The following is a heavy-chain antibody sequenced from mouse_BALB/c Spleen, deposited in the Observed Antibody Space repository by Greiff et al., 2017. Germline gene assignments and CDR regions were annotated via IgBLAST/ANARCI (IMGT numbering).Heavy chain of an antibody. V-gene: IGHV5-12-2*01. CDR1: GFTFSSYT. J-gene: IGHJ4*01. CDR3: ARHRYGSSYAMDY. CDR2: ISNGGGST. D-gene: IGHD1-1*01. Sequence: EVKLVESGGGLVQPGGSLKLSCAASGFTFSSYTMSWVRQTPEKRLEWVAYISNGGGSTYYPDTVKGRFTISRDNAKNTLYLLISSLKSEDTAMYYCARHRYGSSYAMDYWGQGTSVTVSS.